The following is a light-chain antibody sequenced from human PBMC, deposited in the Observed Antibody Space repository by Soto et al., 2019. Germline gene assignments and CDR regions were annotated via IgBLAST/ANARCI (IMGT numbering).Light chain of an antibody. V-gene: IGKV3-15*01. CDR1: QSVDSN. J-gene: IGKJ1*01. CDR2: GAS. CDR3: QKYNSWPHT. Sequence: EIVVTQSPATLSVSPGERATLSCRASQSVDSNLAWYHQAPGQAPRLLISGASTRATFIPDRFSGSGSGTEFTLTISSLQSEDFAVYYCQKYNSWPHTFGQGTKVEIK.